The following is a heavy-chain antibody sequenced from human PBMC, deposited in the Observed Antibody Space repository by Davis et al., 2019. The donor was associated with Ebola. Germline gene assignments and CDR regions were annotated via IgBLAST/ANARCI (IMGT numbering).Heavy chain of an antibody. Sequence: GGSLRLSCAASGFTFSSYEMNWVRQAPGKGLEWVSYISSSGSTIYYADSVKGRFTISRDNAKNSLYLQMNSLRAEDTAVYYCARVIQPTYYDILTGPAWFDPWGQGTLVTVSS. D-gene: IGHD3-9*01. CDR2: ISSSGSTI. V-gene: IGHV3-48*03. CDR1: GFTFSSYE. CDR3: ARVIQPTYYDILTGPAWFDP. J-gene: IGHJ5*02.